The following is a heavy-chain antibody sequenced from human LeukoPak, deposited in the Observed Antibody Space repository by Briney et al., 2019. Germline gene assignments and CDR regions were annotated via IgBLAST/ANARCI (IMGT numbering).Heavy chain of an antibody. J-gene: IGHJ4*02. CDR2: IKSKVDGGTV. D-gene: IGHD7-27*01. CDR1: GLIFSDAW. CDR3: TKDPPLTGGVYSAY. Sequence: GGSLRLSCVASGLIFSDAWMNRVRQAPGKGLEWVGRIKSKVDGGTVDYAALVKGRFTISRDDSKSTLYLQLNSLKTEDSAVYYCTKDPPLTGGVYSAYWGQGTLVTVSS. V-gene: IGHV3-15*07.